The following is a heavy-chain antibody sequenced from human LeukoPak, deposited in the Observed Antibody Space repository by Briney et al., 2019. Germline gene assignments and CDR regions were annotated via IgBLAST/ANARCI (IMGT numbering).Heavy chain of an antibody. CDR3: ASGNSAHWF. D-gene: IGHD1-26*01. V-gene: IGHV3-21*01. CDR2: ISSGSSYI. CDR1: GFTFSSFT. Sequence: GGSLRLSCAASGFTFSSFTMNWVRQAPGKGLEWVSSISSGSSYIYYADSVKGRFTISRDDAKNSLFLQMNSLRAEDTAVYYCASGNSAHWFWGQGTLVTVSS. J-gene: IGHJ1*01.